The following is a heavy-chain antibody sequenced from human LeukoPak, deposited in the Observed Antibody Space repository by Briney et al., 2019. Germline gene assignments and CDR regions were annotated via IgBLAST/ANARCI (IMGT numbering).Heavy chain of an antibody. CDR3: ARDRSRGYTYAFDY. V-gene: IGHV4-38-2*02. CDR2: MYHGGST. J-gene: IGHJ4*02. D-gene: IGHD5-18*01. Sequence: SETLSLTCAVSDYSITSRYWWAWIPPPPGKGLEWIVTMYHGGSTYYNPSLKSRVTISGDTSTHQFSLKLSSVTAADTAVYYCARDRSRGYTYAFDYWGQGTLVTVSS. CDR1: DYSITSRYW.